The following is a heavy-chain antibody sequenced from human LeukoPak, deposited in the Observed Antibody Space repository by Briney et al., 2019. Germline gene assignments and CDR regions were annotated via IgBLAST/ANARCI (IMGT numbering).Heavy chain of an antibody. Sequence: GGSLRLSCAASGFTVSSNYMSWVRQAPGKGLEWVSVIYIGGSKYYADSVKGRFTISRDNSKNTLYLQMNSLRAEDTALYYCARDDGDYYDVFDIWGQGTMVTVSS. D-gene: IGHD4-17*01. CDR3: ARDDGDYYDVFDI. CDR1: GFTVSSNY. CDR2: IYIGGSK. J-gene: IGHJ3*02. V-gene: IGHV3-66*02.